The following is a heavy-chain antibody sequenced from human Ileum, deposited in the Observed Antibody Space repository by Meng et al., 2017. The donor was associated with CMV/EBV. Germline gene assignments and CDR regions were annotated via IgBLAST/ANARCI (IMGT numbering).Heavy chain of an antibody. J-gene: IGHJ4*02. Sequence: QVQLGHVGAEVKKPGASVKVSCKASGYSFSGYYIQWVRQAPGQGPEWMGWINPKSGRANYAQKFQGRVTLTRDTSISTANMELSSLRSDDTAVYYCARGVRVGTSREFYFDYWGPGTLVTVSS. CDR3: ARGVRVGTSREFYFDY. CDR1: GYSFSGYY. D-gene: IGHD1-26*01. CDR2: INPKSGRA. V-gene: IGHV1-2*02.